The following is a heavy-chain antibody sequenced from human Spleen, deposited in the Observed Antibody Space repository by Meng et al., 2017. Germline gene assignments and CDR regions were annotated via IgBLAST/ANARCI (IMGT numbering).Heavy chain of an antibody. CDR1: GDSISNYY. CDR3: ARGSAGDYYSDS. D-gene: IGHD4-17*01. V-gene: IGHV4-4*07. Sequence: SETLSLTCSVSGDSISNYYWNWLRQPAGKRLEWIGRTYVGGSTDYNPSLRSRATVSVDTSNNHISLRLASVTAADTAVYFCARGSAGDYYSDSWGQGTVVTVSS. J-gene: IGHJ4*02. CDR2: TYVGGST.